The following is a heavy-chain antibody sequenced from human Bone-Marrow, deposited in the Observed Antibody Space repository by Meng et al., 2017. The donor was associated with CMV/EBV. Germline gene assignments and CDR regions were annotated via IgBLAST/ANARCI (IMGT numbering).Heavy chain of an antibody. CDR2: ISSSGNTI. CDR3: ARVIVLIPAAIPSDNWFDP. CDR1: GGSISSSNYY. V-gene: IGHV3-11*01. D-gene: IGHD2-2*01. J-gene: IGHJ5*02. Sequence: LSLTCTVSGGSISSSNYYWGWIRQPPGKGLEWVSYISSSGNTIHYADSVRGRFTISRDNAKNSLYLQMNSLRAEDTAVYYCARVIVLIPAAIPSDNWFDPWGQGTLVTVSS.